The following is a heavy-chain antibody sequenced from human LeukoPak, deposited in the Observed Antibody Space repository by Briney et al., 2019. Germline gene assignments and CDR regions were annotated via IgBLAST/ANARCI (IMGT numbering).Heavy chain of an antibody. J-gene: IGHJ4*02. CDR2: LSYTGKT. Sequence: LSETLSLTCLVSGASVSSSHWNWIRQLPGKGLEWIGCLSYTGKTDYNPSLTSRVTISLDTSKNQVSLKLTSLTAADTAVYYCSEGYFEPFDHWGQGTLVTVSS. CDR1: GASVSSSH. D-gene: IGHD5-24*01. V-gene: IGHV4-59*02. CDR3: SEGYFEPFDH.